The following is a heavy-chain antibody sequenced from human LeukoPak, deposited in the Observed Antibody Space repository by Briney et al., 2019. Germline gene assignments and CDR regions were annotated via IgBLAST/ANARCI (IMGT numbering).Heavy chain of an antibody. CDR1: GFTFSTYG. Sequence: GGSLRLSCAASGFTFSTYGMHWVRQAPGKGLEWVSTFKTKYSQVYYAESVRGRFTISTDNSEKTVYLQMNSLRAEDTALYYCARSVPDYTRFDYWGQGALVTVSS. CDR2: FKTKYSQV. D-gene: IGHD4-11*01. J-gene: IGHJ4*02. CDR3: ARSVPDYTRFDY. V-gene: IGHV3-23*05.